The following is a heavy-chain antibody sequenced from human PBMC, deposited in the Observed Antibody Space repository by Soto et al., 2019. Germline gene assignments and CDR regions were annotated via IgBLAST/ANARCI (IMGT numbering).Heavy chain of an antibody. V-gene: IGHV2-5*02. J-gene: IGHJ4*01. CDR1: GLSLSTTGVG. D-gene: IGHD3-10*01. CDR3: SRSLWFGDLH. CDR2: IYWDNDK. Sequence: QSTLKESGRTLVKPTQTLKLTCSVSGLSLSTTGVGVGWIRQSPGKALEWLAIIYWDNDKRYSPSLKSRVTTTKDSTTNQVVLTVTNMDPVDTGTYYGSRSLWFGDLHWGPGALVTVSS.